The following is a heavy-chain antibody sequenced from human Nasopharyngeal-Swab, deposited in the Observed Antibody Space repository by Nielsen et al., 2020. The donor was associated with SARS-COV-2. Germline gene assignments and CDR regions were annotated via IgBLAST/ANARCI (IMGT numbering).Heavy chain of an antibody. V-gene: IGHV4-59*01. Sequence: SETLSLTCTVSGGSISSYYWSWIRQPPGQGLEWIGYIYYSGSTNYNPSLKSRVTISVDTSKNQFSLKLSSVTAADTAVYYCARGVHFSLNGYYYMDVWGKGTTVTVSS. J-gene: IGHJ6*03. CDR2: IYYSGST. CDR3: ARGVHFSLNGYYYMDV. CDR1: GGSISSYY. D-gene: IGHD3-10*01.